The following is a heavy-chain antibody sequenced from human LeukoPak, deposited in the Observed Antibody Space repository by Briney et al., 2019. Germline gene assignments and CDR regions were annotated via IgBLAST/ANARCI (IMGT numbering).Heavy chain of an antibody. CDR3: ARDFRYAFDN. V-gene: IGHV3-48*04. D-gene: IGHD5-12*01. CDR1: GFTFSDYS. Sequence: GGSLRLSCAASGFTFSDYSMNWVRQAPGKGLEWISYVGISSGNTRYADSVKGRFTISGDSAKNSVYLQMNSLRVEDTAVYYCARDFRYAFDNWGQGTLVTVSS. CDR2: VGISSGNT. J-gene: IGHJ4*02.